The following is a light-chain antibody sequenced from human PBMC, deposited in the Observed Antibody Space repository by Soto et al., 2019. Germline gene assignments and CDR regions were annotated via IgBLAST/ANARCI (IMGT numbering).Light chain of an antibody. CDR1: SSDVGGYNY. CDR3: SSYTSSSTRV. CDR2: EVS. Sequence: QSVLTQPASVSGSPGQSITISCTGTSSDVGGYNYVSWYQQHPGKAPKLMIYEVSNRPSGVSNRFSGSKSGNKASLTSSGLQAEDEADYYCSSYTSSSTRVFGGGTKLTVL. V-gene: IGLV2-14*01. J-gene: IGLJ2*01.